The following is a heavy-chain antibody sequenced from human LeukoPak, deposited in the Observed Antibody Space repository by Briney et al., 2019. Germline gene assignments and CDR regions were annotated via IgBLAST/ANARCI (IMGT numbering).Heavy chain of an antibody. D-gene: IGHD3-22*01. CDR2: ISSSGSTI. V-gene: IGHV3-48*03. CDR3: ARSSSGCYYVGGYFDY. CDR1: GFTFSSYE. J-gene: IGHJ4*02. Sequence: GGSLRLSCAASGFTFSSYEMNWVRQAPGKGLEWVSYISSSGSTIYYADSVKGRFTISRDNAKNSLYLQMNSLRAEDTAVYYCARSSSGCYYVGGYFDYWGQGTLVTVSS.